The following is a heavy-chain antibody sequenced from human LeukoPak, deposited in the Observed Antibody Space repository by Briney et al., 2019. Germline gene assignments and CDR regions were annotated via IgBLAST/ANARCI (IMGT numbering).Heavy chain of an antibody. CDR3: ARLQYQLLDFDY. D-gene: IGHD2-2*01. V-gene: IGHV4-38-2*02. CDR1: GYSISSGYY. J-gene: IGHJ4*02. Sequence: PSETLSLTCTVSGYSISSGYYWGWIRQPPGKGLEWIGSIYYSGSTYYNPSLKSRVTTSVDTSKNQFSLKLSSVTAADTAVYYCARLQYQLLDFDYWGQGTLVTVSS. CDR2: IYYSGST.